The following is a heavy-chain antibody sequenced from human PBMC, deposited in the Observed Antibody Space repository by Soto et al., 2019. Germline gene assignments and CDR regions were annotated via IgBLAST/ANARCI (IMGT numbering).Heavy chain of an antibody. D-gene: IGHD6-25*01. CDR1: GFTFSNHA. CDR3: ARSGGPSYYYYMGV. Sequence: EVQLLESGGGAVQPGGFLRLSCAASGFTFSNHAMSWVRQVPGQGLEWVATVTGSGDKTYYADSVKGRFTISRDNSQSTLFLQTNSLRAEDTAVYYCARSGGPSYYYYMGVWGKGTTLTVSS. J-gene: IGHJ6*03. V-gene: IGHV3-23*01. CDR2: VTGSGDKT.